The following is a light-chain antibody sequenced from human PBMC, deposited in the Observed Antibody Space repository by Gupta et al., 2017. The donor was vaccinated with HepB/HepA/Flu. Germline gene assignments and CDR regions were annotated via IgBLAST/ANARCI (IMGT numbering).Light chain of an antibody. CDR2: AAS. CDR1: QDISPY. Sequence: DIQMTQSPSSLSASVGDRVTITCRASQDISPYLNWYQQKPGKAPKLLISAASTLQSGVPSRFRGSGSGTDFTLTISGLRPEDFGTYYCQHSYNIPWTFGQGTKVEIK. J-gene: IGKJ1*01. V-gene: IGKV1-39*01. CDR3: QHSYNIPWT.